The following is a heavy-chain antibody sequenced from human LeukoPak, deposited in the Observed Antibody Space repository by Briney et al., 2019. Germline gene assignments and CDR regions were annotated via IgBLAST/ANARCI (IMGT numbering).Heavy chain of an antibody. D-gene: IGHD2-15*01. CDR1: GFTFSSYG. J-gene: IGHJ4*02. CDR2: IWYDGSNT. CDR3: ARGECSGGSCLSTFDY. V-gene: IGHV3-33*01. Sequence: AGRSLRLSCAASGFTFSSYGIHWVRQAPGEGLEWVAVIWYDGSNTYYADSVKGRFTISRDNSKNTLYLQMNSLRAEDTAVYYCARGECSGGSCLSTFDYWGQGTLVTVSS.